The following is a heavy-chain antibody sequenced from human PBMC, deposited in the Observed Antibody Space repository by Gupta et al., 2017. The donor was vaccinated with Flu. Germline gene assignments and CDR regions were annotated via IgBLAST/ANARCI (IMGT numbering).Heavy chain of an antibody. V-gene: IGHV3-23*01. D-gene: IGHD2-15*01. CDR3: AKAPYCSGGSCYSDWYFDL. Sequence: GLEGVSAISGSGGSTYYADSVKGRFTISRDNSKNTLYLQMNSLRAEDTAVYYCAKAPYCSGGSCYSDWYFDLWGRGTLVTVSS. CDR2: ISGSGGST. J-gene: IGHJ2*01.